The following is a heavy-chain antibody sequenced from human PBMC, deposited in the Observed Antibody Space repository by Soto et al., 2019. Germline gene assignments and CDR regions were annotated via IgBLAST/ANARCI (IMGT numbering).Heavy chain of an antibody. D-gene: IGHD6-19*01. V-gene: IGHV4-31*03. Sequence: SETLSLTCTVSGGSISSGRSYWTWIRQHPGKGLEWIGYISHSGSTYYNPSLKSRITISADTSKNPFSLKLSSVTAADPGVYYCAKATYGQCLAYWGQATLLSVSS. J-gene: IGHJ4*02. CDR3: AKATYGQCLAY. CDR1: GGSISSGRSY. CDR2: ISHSGST.